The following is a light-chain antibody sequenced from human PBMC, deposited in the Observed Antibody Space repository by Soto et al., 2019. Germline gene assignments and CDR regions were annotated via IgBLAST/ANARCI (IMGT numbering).Light chain of an antibody. V-gene: IGKV3-11*01. J-gene: IGKJ5*01. Sequence: IVLTQSPATLSLSPRERATLSCRTSQSVSTYLAWYQQKPGQAPRLLRYEASNRATGIPARFSGSGSGTDFTLTLRSLEPEDFAVYYCQQRSNWPPVTFGQGTRLEIK. CDR1: QSVSTY. CDR3: QQRSNWPPVT. CDR2: EAS.